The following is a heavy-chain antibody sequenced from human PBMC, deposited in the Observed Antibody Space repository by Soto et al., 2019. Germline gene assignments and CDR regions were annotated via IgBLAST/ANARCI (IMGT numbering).Heavy chain of an antibody. Sequence: PGGSLRLSCTASGFTFGDYAMSWFRQAPGKGLEWVGFIRSKAYGGTTEYAASVKGRFTISRDDSKSIAYLQMNSLKTEDTAVYYCTRGLGYCSGGSCYERMYNWFDPWGQGTLVTVSS. CDR1: GFTFGDYA. D-gene: IGHD2-15*01. V-gene: IGHV3-49*03. CDR3: TRGLGYCSGGSCYERMYNWFDP. CDR2: IRSKAYGGTT. J-gene: IGHJ5*02.